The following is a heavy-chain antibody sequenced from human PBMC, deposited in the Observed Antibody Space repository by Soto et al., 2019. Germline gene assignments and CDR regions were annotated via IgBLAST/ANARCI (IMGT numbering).Heavy chain of an antibody. CDR3: ARGPRGLYHHDY. D-gene: IGHD2-2*01. CDR1: GFTFSGDW. J-gene: IGHJ4*02. V-gene: IGHV3-74*01. Sequence: GGSLRVSCVASGFTFSGDWMHWVRQGAGKGLVWLSRINMDGTTTNYADSVKGRFAISRDNAKNTLYLQMNSLRVDGTAVYYCARGPRGLYHHDYWGQGALVTVSS. CDR2: INMDGTTT.